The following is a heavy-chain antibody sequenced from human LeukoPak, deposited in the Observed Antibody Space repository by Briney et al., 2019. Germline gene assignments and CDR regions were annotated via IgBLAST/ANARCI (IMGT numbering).Heavy chain of an antibody. Sequence: QTGGSLRLSCAASGFTFSSYWMHWVRQAPGKGLVWVSRINSDGSSTSYADSVKGRFTISRDNAKNTLYLQMNSLRAEDTAVYYCARDLSKATVVTYYYYYYGMDVWGQGTTVTVSS. V-gene: IGHV3-74*01. J-gene: IGHJ6*02. D-gene: IGHD4-23*01. CDR3: ARDLSKATVVTYYYYYYGMDV. CDR2: INSDGSST. CDR1: GFTFSSYW.